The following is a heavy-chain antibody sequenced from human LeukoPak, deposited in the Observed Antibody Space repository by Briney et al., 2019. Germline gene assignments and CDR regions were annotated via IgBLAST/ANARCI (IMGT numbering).Heavy chain of an antibody. Sequence: SQTLSLTCAISGDSVSTNSATWTWLRQSPSRGLEWLGRTYYRSKWYNDYAVSMKSQITINPDTSKNQFSLQLNSVTPEDTAVYYCARLVGASWFDSWGQGTLVTVSS. J-gene: IGHJ5*01. CDR3: ARLVGASWFDS. D-gene: IGHD1-26*01. CDR2: TYYRSKWYN. CDR1: GDSVSTNSAT. V-gene: IGHV6-1*01.